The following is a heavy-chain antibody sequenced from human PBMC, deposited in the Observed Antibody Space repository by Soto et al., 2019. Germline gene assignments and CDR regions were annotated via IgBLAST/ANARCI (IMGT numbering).Heavy chain of an antibody. CDR1: GGSISSSDYY. Sequence: QLQLQESGPGLVKPSETLSLTCTVSGGSISSSDYYCCWIRQPPGKGLEWIGSMYYSGNTYYNPSLKSRVTISADTSKNQFSLKLSSVTAADTALYYCAKSLTTRGNRGAFDIWGQGTMFTVSS. CDR3: AKSLTTRGNRGAFDI. V-gene: IGHV4-39*01. CDR2: MYYSGNT. J-gene: IGHJ3*02. D-gene: IGHD3-16*01.